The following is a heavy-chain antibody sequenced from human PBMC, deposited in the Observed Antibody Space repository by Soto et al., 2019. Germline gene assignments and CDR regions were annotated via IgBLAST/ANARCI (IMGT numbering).Heavy chain of an antibody. J-gene: IGHJ5*02. CDR2: IHTTGGA. Sequence: PSETLSLTCSVSGASITSGDFYWGWIRQPPGKGLEWIGYIHTTGGAYYNPSLKSRLTTSLDTSNNQFSLFLSSVTAADAAVYYCARIGTILRIVTNNWLDPCGQGTLVTVYS. CDR1: GASITSGDFY. CDR3: ARIGTILRIVTNNWLDP. V-gene: IGHV4-30-4*01. D-gene: IGHD3-3*01.